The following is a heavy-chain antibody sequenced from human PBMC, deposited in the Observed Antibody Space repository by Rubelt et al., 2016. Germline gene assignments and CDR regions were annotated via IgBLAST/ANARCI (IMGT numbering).Heavy chain of an antibody. CDR2: INHSGST. Sequence: GSGPGLVKPSETLSLTCTVSGGSISSYYWSWIRQPPGKGLEWIGEINHSGSTNYNPSLKSRVTISVDTSKNQFSLKLSSVTAADTAVYYCARDSTVVVKSYGMDVWGQGTTVTVSS. D-gene: IGHD3-22*01. CDR1: GGSISSYY. V-gene: IGHV4-59*12. J-gene: IGHJ6*02. CDR3: ARDSTVVVKSYGMDV.